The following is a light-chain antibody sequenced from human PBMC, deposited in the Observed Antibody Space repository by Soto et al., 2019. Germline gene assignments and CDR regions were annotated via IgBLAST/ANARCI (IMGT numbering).Light chain of an antibody. CDR3: SSYTTGSTYV. J-gene: IGLJ1*01. CDR2: EVN. CDR1: SSDIGVYDY. Sequence: QSVLTQPASVSGSPGQSITISCTGTSSDIGVYDYVSWYQQYPGKAPKFLISEVNNRPSGVSNRFSGSKSGNTASLTISGLQAEDEADYYCSSYTTGSTYVFGTGTKSPS. V-gene: IGLV2-14*01.